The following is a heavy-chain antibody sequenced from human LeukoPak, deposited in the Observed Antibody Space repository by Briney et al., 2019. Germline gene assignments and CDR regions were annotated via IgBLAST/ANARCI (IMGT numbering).Heavy chain of an antibody. D-gene: IGHD4-17*01. V-gene: IGHV4-59*01. CDR3: ARARGAYGDYPPDY. CDR1: GGSISYYY. J-gene: IGHJ4*02. Sequence: SETLSLTCSVSGGSISYYYWSWIRQPPGKGLEWIGYIYYSGSTNYNPSLKSRVTISVDTSKNQFSLKLTSVTAADTAVYYCARARGAYGDYPPDYWGQGTLVTVSS. CDR2: IYYSGST.